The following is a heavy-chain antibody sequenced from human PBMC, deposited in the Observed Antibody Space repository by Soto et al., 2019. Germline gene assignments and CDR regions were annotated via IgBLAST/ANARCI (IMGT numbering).Heavy chain of an antibody. D-gene: IGHD6-19*01. J-gene: IGHJ6*02. CDR1: GVTFSKFI. CDR3: AKVRYSSPMGYYYGMDV. V-gene: IGHV1-69*01. Sequence: QVQLEQSGGEVKKTGSSVKVSCKASGVTFSKFIMTWVRQAPGLGLEWVGGIIPIFGTANYAQKFQGRVTITADESTSTSYLEVSNLRSEDMAVYYCAKVRYSSPMGYYYGMDVWGQGTAVTVSS. CDR2: IIPIFGTA.